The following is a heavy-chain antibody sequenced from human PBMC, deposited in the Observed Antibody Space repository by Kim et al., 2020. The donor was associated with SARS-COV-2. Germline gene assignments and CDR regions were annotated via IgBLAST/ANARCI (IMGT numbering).Heavy chain of an antibody. D-gene: IGHD3-10*01. Sequence: SETLSLTCTVSGGSISSSSYYWGWIRQPPGKGLEWIGSTYYSGSTNSNPSLKSRVTISVDTSKNQFSLKLSSVTAADTAVYYCARRLFYGSGSYYNMDYWGQGTLVTVSS. V-gene: IGHV4-39*01. CDR3: ARRLFYGSGSYYNMDY. CDR2: TYYSGST. J-gene: IGHJ4*02. CDR1: GGSISSSSYY.